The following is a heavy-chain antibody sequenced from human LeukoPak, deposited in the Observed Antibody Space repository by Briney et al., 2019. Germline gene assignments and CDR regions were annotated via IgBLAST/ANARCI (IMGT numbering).Heavy chain of an antibody. CDR2: IYYSGST. D-gene: IGHD6-19*01. Sequence: SETLSLTCTVSGGSISSSSYYWGWIRQPPGKGLEWIGSIYYSGSTYYNPSLKSRVTISVDTSKNQFSLKLSSVTAADTAVYYCARSDSAVAGRTWYFQHWGQGTLVTVSS. J-gene: IGHJ1*01. V-gene: IGHV4-39*07. CDR1: GGSISSSSYY. CDR3: ARSDSAVAGRTWYFQH.